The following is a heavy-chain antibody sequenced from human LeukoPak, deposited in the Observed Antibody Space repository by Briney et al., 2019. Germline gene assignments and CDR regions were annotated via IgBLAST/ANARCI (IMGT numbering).Heavy chain of an antibody. Sequence: GGSLRLSCAASGFTVSSNYMSWVRQAPGKGLEWVSVIYSSGSTYYSDPEKGRFTSTRDNSKNTLYLQMNSLRAEDTAVYYCAKSRGFRSGYDYWGQGTLVTVSS. D-gene: IGHD3-22*01. CDR2: IYSSGST. J-gene: IGHJ4*02. V-gene: IGHV3-53*01. CDR3: AKSRGFRSGYDY. CDR1: GFTVSSNY.